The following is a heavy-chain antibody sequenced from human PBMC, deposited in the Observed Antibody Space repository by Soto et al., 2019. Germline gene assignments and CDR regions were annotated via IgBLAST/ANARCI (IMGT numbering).Heavy chain of an antibody. J-gene: IGHJ4*02. V-gene: IGHV6-1*01. Sequence: QVQLQQSGPGLVKPSQTLSVTCVISGDSVSSNYATWNWIRQSPSRGLVWLGRTYYRSKSYFDYAVSLKXXXTIXXDPSENXFXXXXXSVTPEDTAVYYCARLICYSWLDYWGQGTLVTVSS. CDR2: TYYRSKSYF. CDR1: GDSVSSNYAT. D-gene: IGHD6-13*01. CDR3: ARLICYSWLDY.